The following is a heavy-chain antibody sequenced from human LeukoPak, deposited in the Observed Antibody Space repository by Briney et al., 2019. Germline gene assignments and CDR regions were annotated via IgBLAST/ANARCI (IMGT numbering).Heavy chain of an antibody. CDR2: ISGSGGST. D-gene: IGHD3-22*01. V-gene: IGHV3-23*01. J-gene: IGHJ4*02. CDR1: GFTFSSYA. Sequence: GGSLRLSCAASGFTFSSYAMSWVRQAPGKGLEWVSAISGSGGSTYYADSVKGRFTISRDNSKNTLYLQMNSLRAEDTAVYYCAKGFYDTGRYSPFDSWGQGTLVTVSS. CDR3: AKGFYDTGRYSPFDS.